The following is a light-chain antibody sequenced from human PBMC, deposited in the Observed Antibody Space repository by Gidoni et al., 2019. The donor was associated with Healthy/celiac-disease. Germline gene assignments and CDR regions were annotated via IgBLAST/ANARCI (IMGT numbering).Light chain of an antibody. CDR2: EVS. CDR3: SSYTSSSTLGV. Sequence: QSALTHPASVSGSPGHSLTISCTGTSSDVGGYNYGSWYQQHPGKAPNLMIYEVSNRPSGVSNRFSGSRSGNTASLTISERQAEDEADYCCSSYTSSSTLGVFGGGTKLTVL. CDR1: SSDVGGYNY. J-gene: IGLJ2*01. V-gene: IGLV2-14*01.